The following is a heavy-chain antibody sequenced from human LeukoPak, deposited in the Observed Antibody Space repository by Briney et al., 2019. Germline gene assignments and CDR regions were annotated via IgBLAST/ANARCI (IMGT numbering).Heavy chain of an antibody. J-gene: IGHJ4*02. D-gene: IGHD1-26*01. Sequence: GGSLRLSCAASGFTFSDYYISWIRQAPGKGLEWVSYISSSGSTIYYADSVKGRFTISRDNAKSSLYLQMNSLRAKDTAVYYCARDGIVGAANFDYWGQGTLVTVSS. CDR2: ISSSGSTI. CDR1: GFTFSDYY. V-gene: IGHV3-11*01. CDR3: ARDGIVGAANFDY.